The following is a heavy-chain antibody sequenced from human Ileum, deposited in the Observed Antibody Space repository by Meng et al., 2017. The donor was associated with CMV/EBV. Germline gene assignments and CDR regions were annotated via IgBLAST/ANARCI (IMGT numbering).Heavy chain of an antibody. D-gene: IGHD2-2*02. CDR1: VYTFISYD. Sequence: SVNVSRKASVYTFISYDINWVRQATGQGLEWMGWMNPNTGNTGYAQKFQARVTMTRDTSTSTAYMELDSLRSEDTAVYYCARVESCNDNRCYTGGYYYTLDVWGQGTAVSVSS. V-gene: IGHV1-8*01. J-gene: IGHJ6*02. CDR2: MNPNTGNT. CDR3: ARVESCNDNRCYTGGYYYTLDV.